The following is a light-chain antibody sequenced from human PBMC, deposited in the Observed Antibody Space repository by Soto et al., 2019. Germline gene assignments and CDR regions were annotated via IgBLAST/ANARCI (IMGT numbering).Light chain of an antibody. CDR1: QSISSY. Sequence: DIQMTQSPSSLSASVGDRVTITCRASQSISSYLNWYQQKPGKAPKLLIYAISNLQGGVPSRFSGSGSGTDFTLTISSLQPEDFATYYCQQSYNTPITFGQGTRLEI. CDR2: AIS. J-gene: IGKJ5*01. V-gene: IGKV1-39*01. CDR3: QQSYNTPIT.